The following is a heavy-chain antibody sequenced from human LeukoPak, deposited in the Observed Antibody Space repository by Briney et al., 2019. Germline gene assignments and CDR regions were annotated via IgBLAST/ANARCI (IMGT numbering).Heavy chain of an antibody. Sequence: SVKVSCKASGGTFSSYAISGVRQGPGQGLEWMGRIIPIFGIANYAQKFHGRVTITADKSTSTAYMKLSSLRYEDTAVYYCARVPPARDDYSNYVGYYGMDVWGQGTTVTVSS. V-gene: IGHV1-69*04. CDR2: IIPIFGIA. CDR3: ARVPPARDDYSNYVGYYGMDV. J-gene: IGHJ6*02. D-gene: IGHD4-11*01. CDR1: GGTFSSYA.